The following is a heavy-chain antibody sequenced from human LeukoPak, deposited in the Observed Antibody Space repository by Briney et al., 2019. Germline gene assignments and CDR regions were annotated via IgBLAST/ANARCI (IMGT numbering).Heavy chain of an antibody. CDR3: ARRGESTTYGDYRFDY. D-gene: IGHD4-17*01. V-gene: IGHV3-23*01. CDR1: GFIFSPYA. Sequence: PGGSLRLSCSASGFIFSPYAMHWVRQAPGRGLEWVSAISGSSGLTYYADSVKGRFTISRDNSKNTLFLQMNSLRAEDTAVYYCARRGESTTYGDYRFDYWGQGTLVTVSS. J-gene: IGHJ4*02. CDR2: ISGSSGLT.